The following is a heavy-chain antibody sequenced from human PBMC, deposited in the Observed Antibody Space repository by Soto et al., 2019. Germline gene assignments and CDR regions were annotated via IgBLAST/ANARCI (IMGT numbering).Heavy chain of an antibody. CDR2: IYYSGTT. V-gene: IGHV4-31*03. CDR1: GGSISSGDYY. J-gene: IGHJ4*02. D-gene: IGHD2-21*02. Sequence: SETLSLTCTVSGGSISSGDYYWTWIRQLPGKGLEWIGYIYYSGTTYYNPSLESRLTISVDTSKSQFSLKLNSVTAADTAVYYCARRDGSDPDYFDYWGQGTLVTVSS. CDR3: ARRDGSDPDYFDY.